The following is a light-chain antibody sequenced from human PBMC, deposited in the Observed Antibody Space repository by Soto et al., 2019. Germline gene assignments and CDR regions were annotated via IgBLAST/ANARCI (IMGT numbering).Light chain of an antibody. J-gene: IGKJ4*01. V-gene: IGKV1-5*03. CDR3: QQHSDYPLT. Sequence: DIQMTQSPSILSASPGDRVTITCRANRNIGSWLAWYQQKPGKAPKLLIYRATTLEGGVPSRFSGSASGTQFTLTISSVHPDDFATYYCQQHSDYPLTYGGGTKVDIK. CDR1: RNIGSW. CDR2: RAT.